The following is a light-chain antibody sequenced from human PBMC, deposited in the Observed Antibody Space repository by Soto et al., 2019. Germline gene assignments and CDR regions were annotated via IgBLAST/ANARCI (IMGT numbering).Light chain of an antibody. CDR3: QQLRMYPST. CDR2: AAS. J-gene: IGKJ4*01. Sequence: IQLTQSPSSLSASVGDRVTITCRASQDIAIYLAWYQQKPGEAPKLLIYAASTLYGGVPSRFIGSGSGTDFALTITSLQADDFATYYCQQLRMYPSTVGGATKVDIK. CDR1: QDIAIY. V-gene: IGKV1-9*01.